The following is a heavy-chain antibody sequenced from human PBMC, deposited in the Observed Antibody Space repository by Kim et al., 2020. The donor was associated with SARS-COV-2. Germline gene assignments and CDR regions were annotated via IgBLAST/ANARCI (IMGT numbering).Heavy chain of an antibody. D-gene: IGHD1-26*01. CDR1: GFTFSSYA. J-gene: IGHJ6*02. V-gene: IGHV3-23*01. CDR3: AKGGIVGATSRSYYYYGMDV. Sequence: GGSLRLSCAASGFTFSSYAMSWVRQAPGKGLEWVSAISGSGGSTYYADSVKGRFTISRDNSKNTLYLQMNSLRAEDTAVYYCAKGGIVGATSRSYYYYGMDVWGQGTTVTVSS. CDR2: ISGSGGST.